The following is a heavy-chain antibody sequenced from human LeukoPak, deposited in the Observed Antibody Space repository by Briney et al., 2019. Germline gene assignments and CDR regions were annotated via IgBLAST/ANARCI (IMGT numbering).Heavy chain of an antibody. Sequence: GASVKVSCEASGYTFTGYYMHWVRQAPGQGLEWMGWINPNSGGKNYAQKFQGRVTMTRDTSISTAYMELSRLRSDDTAVYYCARETGMEIHAFDIWGQGTMVTVSS. CDR2: INPNSGGK. CDR1: GYTFTGYY. J-gene: IGHJ3*02. CDR3: ARETGMEIHAFDI. V-gene: IGHV1-2*02. D-gene: IGHD7-27*01.